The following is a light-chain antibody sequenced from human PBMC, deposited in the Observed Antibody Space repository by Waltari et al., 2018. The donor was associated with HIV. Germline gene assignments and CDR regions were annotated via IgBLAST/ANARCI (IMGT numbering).Light chain of an antibody. CDR3: QSADSSGTVV. CDR2: KDS. V-gene: IGLV3-25*03. Sequence: YELTQAPSVSVSPGQTARITCSGDALPKQYAYWYQQKPGQAPMLVIYKDSERPSGIPERFSGASSGTTVTLTISGGQAEDEADYYCQSADSSGTVVFGGGTKLTVL. J-gene: IGLJ2*01. CDR1: ALPKQY.